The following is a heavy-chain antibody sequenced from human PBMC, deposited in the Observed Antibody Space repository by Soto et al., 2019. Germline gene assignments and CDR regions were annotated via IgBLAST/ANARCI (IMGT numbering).Heavy chain of an antibody. J-gene: IGHJ4*02. D-gene: IGHD3-10*01. CDR3: GYGSDHSADY. Sequence: QVQLVESGGGVVQPGRSLRLSCAASGFTFSNYGMHWVRQAPGKGLEWVAVIWYDGSNKYYADPVKGRFTISRDNSKNTLYLQMNGLRAEDTAVYYCGYGSDHSADYWGQGTLVTVSS. CDR2: IWYDGSNK. CDR1: GFTFSNYG. V-gene: IGHV3-33*01.